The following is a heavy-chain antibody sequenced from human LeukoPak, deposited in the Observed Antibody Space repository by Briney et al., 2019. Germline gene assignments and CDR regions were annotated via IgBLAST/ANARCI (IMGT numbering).Heavy chain of an antibody. J-gene: IGHJ4*02. CDR1: GGSISSSSYY. CDR2: IYYSGST. D-gene: IGHD2-2*01. Sequence: SETLSLTCTVSGGSISSSSYYWGWIRQPPGKGLEWTGSIYYSGSTYYNPSLKSRVTISVDASKNQFSLKLSSVTAADTAVYYCARLFKTLVPAANCIDYWGQGTLVTVSS. V-gene: IGHV4-39*01. CDR3: ARLFKTLVPAANCIDY.